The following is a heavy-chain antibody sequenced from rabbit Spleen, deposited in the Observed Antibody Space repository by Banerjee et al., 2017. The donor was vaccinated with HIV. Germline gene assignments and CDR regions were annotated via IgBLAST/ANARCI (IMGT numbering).Heavy chain of an antibody. J-gene: IGHJ4*01. CDR1: GFTLSSYY. D-gene: IGHD8-1*01. Sequence: QELVESGGGLVQPGESLKLSCKASGFTLSSYYMNWVRQAPGKGLEWIGYIDPVFGITYYANWVNGRFSISRENAQNTVLLQMTSLTAADTATYFCAREGAGGSYFALWGPGTLVTVS. CDR3: AREGAGGSYFAL. V-gene: IGHV1S7*01. CDR2: IDPVFGIT.